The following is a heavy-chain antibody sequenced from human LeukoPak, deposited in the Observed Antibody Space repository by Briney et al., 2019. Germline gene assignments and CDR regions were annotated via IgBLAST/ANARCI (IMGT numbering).Heavy chain of an antibody. D-gene: IGHD2-15*01. CDR3: AREYCSGGSCYSRIVGPGYNWFDP. CDR2: INPNSGXT. Sequence: QAPGQXXEWMGWINPNSGXTNYAQKFQGWVTMTRDTSISTAYMELSRLRSDDTAVYYCAREYCSGGSCYSRIVGPGYNWFDPWGQGTLVTVSS. V-gene: IGHV1-2*04. J-gene: IGHJ5*02.